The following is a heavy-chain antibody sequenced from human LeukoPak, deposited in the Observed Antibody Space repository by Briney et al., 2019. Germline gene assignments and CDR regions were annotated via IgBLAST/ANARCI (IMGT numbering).Heavy chain of an antibody. CDR2: ISWDGGST. D-gene: IGHD3-22*01. V-gene: IGHV3-43*01. J-gene: IGHJ4*02. Sequence: QPGGSLRLSCAASGFTFDDYSMHWVRQAPGKGLEWVSLISWDGGSTYYADSVKGRFTISRDNSKNSLYLQMNSLRTEDNALYYYAKGPDYFDSSGYYDYWGQGTLVTVSS. CDR3: AKGPDYFDSSGYYDY. CDR1: GFTFDDYS.